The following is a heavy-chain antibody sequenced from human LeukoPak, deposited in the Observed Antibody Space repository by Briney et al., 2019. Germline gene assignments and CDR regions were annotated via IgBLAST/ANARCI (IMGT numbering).Heavy chain of an antibody. CDR1: GGSISSGDYY. CDR3: ARVYSSGYYFDY. D-gene: IGHD3-22*01. J-gene: IGHJ4*02. V-gene: IGHV4-30-4*01. Sequence: PSQTLSLTCTVSGGSISSGDYYWSWIRQPPGKGLEWIGYIYYSGSTYYNPSHKSRVTISVDTSKNQFSLKLSSVTAADTAVYYCARVYSSGYYFDYWGQGTLVTVSS. CDR2: IYYSGST.